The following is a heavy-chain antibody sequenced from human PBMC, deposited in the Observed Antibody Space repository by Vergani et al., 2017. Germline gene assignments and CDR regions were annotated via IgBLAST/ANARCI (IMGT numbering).Heavy chain of an antibody. CDR3: ARDGQLRAYCGGDCYSYYYYGMDV. D-gene: IGHD2-21*02. V-gene: IGHV3-48*03. CDR2: ISSSGSTI. CDR1: GFTFSSYE. J-gene: IGHJ6*02. Sequence: EVQLVESGGGLVQPGGSLRLSCAASGFTFSSYEMNWVRQAPGKGLEWVSYISSSGSTIYYADSVKGRFTISRDNAKNSLYLQMNSLRAEDTAVYYCARDGQLRAYCGGDCYSYYYYGMDVWGQGP.